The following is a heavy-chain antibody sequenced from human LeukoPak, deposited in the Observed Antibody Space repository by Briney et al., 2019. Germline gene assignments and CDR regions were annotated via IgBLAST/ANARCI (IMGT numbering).Heavy chain of an antibody. J-gene: IGHJ5*02. Sequence: PSQTLSLTCTVSGGSISSGSYYWSWIRQPAGKGLEWIGRIYTSGSTNYNPSLKSRVTISVDTSKNQFSLKLSSVTAADTAVYYCARTGSWTKYNWFDPWGQGTLVTVSS. CDR1: GGSISSGSYY. CDR2: IYTSGST. CDR3: ARTGSWTKYNWFDP. D-gene: IGHD2-15*01. V-gene: IGHV4-61*02.